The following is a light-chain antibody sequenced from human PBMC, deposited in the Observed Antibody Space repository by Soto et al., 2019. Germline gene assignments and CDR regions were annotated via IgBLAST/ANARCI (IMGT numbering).Light chain of an antibody. CDR2: KAS. J-gene: IGKJ4*02. V-gene: IGKV1-5*03. CDR1: QSISSW. CDR3: QQYNRYPGT. Sequence: DVQMTQSPSTLSASVGDRVTITCRASQSISSWLAWYQQKPAKAPKFLIYKASSLQSGVPSRFSGSGSGTEFTLTISSLQPDDFADYYGQQYNRYPGTCGGGTKVEIK.